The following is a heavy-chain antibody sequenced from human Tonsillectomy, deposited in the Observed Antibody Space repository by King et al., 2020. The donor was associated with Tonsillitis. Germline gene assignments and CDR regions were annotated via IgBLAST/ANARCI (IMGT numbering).Heavy chain of an antibody. J-gene: IGHJ4*02. D-gene: IGHD3-3*01. CDR2: ISSSSSYI. CDR1: GFTFSSYS. CDR3: ARVPTIFGVVSPPLF. V-gene: IGHV3-21*01. Sequence: VQLVESGGGLVKPGGSLRLSCAASGFTFSSYSMNWVRQAPGKGLEWVSSISSSSSYIYYTDSVKGRFTISRDNAKNSLYLQMNSLRAEDTAVYYCARVPTIFGVVSPPLFWGQGTLVTASS.